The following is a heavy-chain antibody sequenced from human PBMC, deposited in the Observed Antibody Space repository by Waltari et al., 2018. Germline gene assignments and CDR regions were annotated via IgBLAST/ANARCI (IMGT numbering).Heavy chain of an antibody. V-gene: IGHV3-30*04. J-gene: IGHJ6*02. CDR2: ISYNARNI. CDR3: ARDYCDRTNCHGMDV. Sequence: QVQLVASGGGVVQHGRSLRLSCEEYEFTFSSYAINWVRQASGKGLEWVAVISYNARNIYYVDSVKGRFTISRDNSKKTLYLQMNSLRAEDTAVYYCARDYCDRTNCHGMDVWGQGTTVTVSS. CDR1: EFTFSSYA. D-gene: IGHD3-22*01.